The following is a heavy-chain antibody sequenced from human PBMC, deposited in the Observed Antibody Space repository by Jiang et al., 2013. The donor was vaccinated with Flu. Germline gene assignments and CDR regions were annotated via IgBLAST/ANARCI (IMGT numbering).Heavy chain of an antibody. Sequence: SGAEVKKPGASVKVSCEASGYTFTNYGISWVRQAPGQGLEWMGWISFYNGNTKYAQKFQGRVTLTTDTSTRTAYMELRSLRSDDTAVYYCARLGRVTTMRMDYSSGMDVWGKGTTVTVSS. D-gene: IGHD4-11*01. V-gene: IGHV1-18*01. J-gene: IGHJ6*04. CDR1: GYTFTNYG. CDR3: ARLGRVTTMRMDYSSGMDV. CDR2: ISFYNGNT.